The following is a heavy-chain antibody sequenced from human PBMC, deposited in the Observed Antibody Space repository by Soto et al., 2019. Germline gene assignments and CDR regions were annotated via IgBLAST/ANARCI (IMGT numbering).Heavy chain of an antibody. V-gene: IGHV3-23*01. CDR1: GFTFSTYG. D-gene: IGHD3-22*01. Sequence: PGGSLSLSCAASGFTFSTYGMSWVRQAPGKGLEWISAISRSGDNTYYADSVKGRFTISRDNSKNTLYLQMNSLRAEDTAVYYCAQGLADKRDIPGYYCCLNYWGQGTMVTVSS. CDR3: AQGLADKRDIPGYYCCLNY. J-gene: IGHJ4*02. CDR2: ISRSGDNT.